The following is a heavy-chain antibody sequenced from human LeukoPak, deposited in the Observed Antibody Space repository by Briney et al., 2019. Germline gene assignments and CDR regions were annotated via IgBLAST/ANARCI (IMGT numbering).Heavy chain of an antibody. D-gene: IGHD5-18*01. V-gene: IGHV3-30*03. CDR2: ISYDGSNK. CDR3: ARDEWWGYSYGTIADY. J-gene: IGHJ4*02. CDR1: GFTFSDYY. Sequence: GGSLRLSCAASGFTFSDYYMSWVRQAPGKGLEWVAVISYDGSNKYYADSVKGRFTISRDNSKNTLYLQMNSLRAEDTAVYYCARDEWWGYSYGTIADYWGQGTLVTVSS.